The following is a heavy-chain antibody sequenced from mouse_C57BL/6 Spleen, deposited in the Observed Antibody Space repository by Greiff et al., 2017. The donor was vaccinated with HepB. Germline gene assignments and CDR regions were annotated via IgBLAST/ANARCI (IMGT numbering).Heavy chain of an antibody. CDR2: IDPSDSET. CDR3: ARGAFYYGSGSSNFDY. D-gene: IGHD1-1*01. J-gene: IGHJ2*01. Sequence: QVQLKQSGAELVRPGSSVKLSCKASGYTFTSYWMHWVKQRPIQGLEWIGNIDPSDSETHYNQKFKDKATLTVDKSSSTAYMQLSSLTSEDSAVYYCARGAFYYGSGSSNFDYWGQGTTLTVSS. CDR1: GYTFTSYW. V-gene: IGHV1-52*01.